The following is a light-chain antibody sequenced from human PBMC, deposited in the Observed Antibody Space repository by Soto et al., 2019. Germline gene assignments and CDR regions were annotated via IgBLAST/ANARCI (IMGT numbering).Light chain of an antibody. Sequence: QSALTQPASVSGSPGQSITISCTGTSSDVGGYNYVSWYQQHPGKAPKLMIYEVSNRPSGVSNRFSGSKSGNTASLTISGLQAEDEAVYYCSSYTSSSLWVFGGGTKLTVL. CDR1: SSDVGGYNY. CDR2: EVS. CDR3: SSYTSSSLWV. V-gene: IGLV2-14*01. J-gene: IGLJ3*02.